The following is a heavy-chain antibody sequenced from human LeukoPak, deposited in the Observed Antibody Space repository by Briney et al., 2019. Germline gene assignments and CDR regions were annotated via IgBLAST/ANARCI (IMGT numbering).Heavy chain of an antibody. Sequence: PSQTLSLTCTVSRGSISNADYYWSWIRQHPGKGLEWIGYIYYSGSTNYNPSLKSRVTISVDTSKNQFSLKLSSVTAADTAVYYCAYYYYGMDVWGQGTTVTVSS. J-gene: IGHJ6*02. V-gene: IGHV4-30-4*08. CDR1: RGSISNADYY. CDR3: AYYYYGMDV. CDR2: IYYSGST.